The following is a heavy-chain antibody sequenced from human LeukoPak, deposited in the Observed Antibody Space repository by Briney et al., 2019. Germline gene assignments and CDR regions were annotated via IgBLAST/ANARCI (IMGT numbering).Heavy chain of an antibody. V-gene: IGHV1-69*13. D-gene: IGHD3-22*01. J-gene: IGHJ4*02. Sequence: SVKVSCKASGNSISNYAVSWVRQAPGQGLEWMGGIIPIFGTANYAQKFQGRVTITADESTSTAYMELSSLRSEDTAVYYCARDLWEGNYYDSSGYNDLGYWGQGTLVTVSS. CDR1: GNSISNYA. CDR3: ARDLWEGNYYDSSGYNDLGY. CDR2: IIPIFGTA.